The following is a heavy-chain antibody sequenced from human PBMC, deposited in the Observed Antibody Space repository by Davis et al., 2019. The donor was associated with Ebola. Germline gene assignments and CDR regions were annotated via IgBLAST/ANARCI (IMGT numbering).Heavy chain of an antibody. CDR3: AKDRIAAAGTLFDY. CDR2: INGEGNYI. CDR1: GFTFSSHW. D-gene: IGHD6-13*01. V-gene: IGHV3-74*01. Sequence: HTGGSLRLSCAASGFTFSSHWMHWVRHDPEKGLVWVSRINGEGNYIDYADSVKGRFTVSRDNAQNTLYLQMNSLRAEDTAVYYCAKDRIAAAGTLFDYWGQGTLVTVSS. J-gene: IGHJ4*02.